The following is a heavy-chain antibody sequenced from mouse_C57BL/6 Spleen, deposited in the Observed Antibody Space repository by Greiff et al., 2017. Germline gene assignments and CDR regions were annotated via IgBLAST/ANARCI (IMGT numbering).Heavy chain of an antibody. J-gene: IGHJ2*01. V-gene: IGHV3-6*01. CDR2: ISYDGSN. Sequence: DVQLQESGPGLVKPSQSLSLTCSVTGYSITSGYYWNWIRQFPGNKLEWMGYISYDGSNNYNPSLKNRISITRDTSKNQCFLKLNSVTTEDTATYYCARRGNSIDYWGQGTTLTVSS. CDR3: ARRGNSIDY. D-gene: IGHD2-1*01. CDR1: GYSITSGYY.